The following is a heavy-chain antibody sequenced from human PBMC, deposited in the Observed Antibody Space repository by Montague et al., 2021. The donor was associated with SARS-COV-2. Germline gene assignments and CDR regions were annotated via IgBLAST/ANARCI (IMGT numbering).Heavy chain of an antibody. CDR1: GGSTNNYY. D-gene: IGHD3-22*01. J-gene: IGHJ5*02. V-gene: IGHV4-4*07. CDR2: IHASGIS. Sequence: SETLSLTCTVSGGSTNNYYWSWIRQPAGKGLEWIGRIHASGISTYNPSLETRVTMSVDTSKNQFSLKLSSVTAADTAVYYCARGRFYFDSGGWGSWGQGTLVTVSS. CDR3: ARGRFYFDSGGWGS.